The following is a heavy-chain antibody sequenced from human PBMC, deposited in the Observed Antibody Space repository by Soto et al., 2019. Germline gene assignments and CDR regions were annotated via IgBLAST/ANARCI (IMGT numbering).Heavy chain of an antibody. CDR2: ISSNSCTI. V-gene: IGHV3-48*01. J-gene: IGHJ6*03. CDR1: GFRFSDYS. Sequence: PGGSLRLSCAASGFRFSDYSMNWVRQAPGRGLEWVSNISSNSCTIHYADSVEGRFTISRDNAKNSLYLQMNSLRAEDTAVYYCARDESGYDLWYYYYMDVWGKGTTVTVS. D-gene: IGHD5-12*01. CDR3: ARDESGYDLWYYYYMDV.